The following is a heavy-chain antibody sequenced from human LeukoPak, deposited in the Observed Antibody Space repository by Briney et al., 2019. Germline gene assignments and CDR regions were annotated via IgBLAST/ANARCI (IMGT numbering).Heavy chain of an antibody. J-gene: IGHJ4*02. D-gene: IGHD1-26*01. CDR1: GYTLTELS. V-gene: IGHV1-24*01. CDR3: ATIDQRRGSYRPPPF. Sequence: ASVMVSCKVSGYTLTELSMHWVRQAPGKGLEGRGGFDPEDGETIYAQKFQGRVTMTEDTSTDTAYMELSSLRSEDTAVYYCATIDQRRGSYRPPPFWGRGTLVTVSS. CDR2: FDPEDGET.